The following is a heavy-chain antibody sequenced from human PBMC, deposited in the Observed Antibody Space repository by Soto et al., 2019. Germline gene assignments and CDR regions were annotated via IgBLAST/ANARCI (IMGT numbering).Heavy chain of an antibody. CDR2: IWYDGSNK. D-gene: IGHD3-10*01. CDR1: GFTFSSYA. CDR3: AKPRHGSATYSYFDY. J-gene: IGHJ4*02. V-gene: IGHV3-30*18. Sequence: QVQLVESGGGVVQPGRSLRLSCAASGFTFSSYAMHWVRQAPGNGLEWVAVIWYDGSNKKYADSVKGRFTISRDNSKNTLYLQMNSLRTEDTAVYYCAKPRHGSATYSYFDYWGQGILVTVSS.